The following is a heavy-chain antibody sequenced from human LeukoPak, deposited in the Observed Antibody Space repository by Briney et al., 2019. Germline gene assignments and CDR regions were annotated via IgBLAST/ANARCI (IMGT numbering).Heavy chain of an antibody. V-gene: IGHV4-59*08. J-gene: IGHJ5*02. CDR3: ARQGYDFWSGYSGSNWFDP. D-gene: IGHD3-3*01. CDR2: IYYSGST. CDR1: GGSISSYY. Sequence: SETLSLTCTVSGGSISSYYWSWIRQPPGKGLEWIGYIYYSGSTNYNPSLKSRVTISVDTSKNQFSLKLSSVTAADTAVYYCARQGYDFWSGYSGSNWFDPWGQGTLVTASS.